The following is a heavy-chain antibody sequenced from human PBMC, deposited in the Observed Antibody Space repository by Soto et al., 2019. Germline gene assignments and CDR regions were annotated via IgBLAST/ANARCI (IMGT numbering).Heavy chain of an antibody. CDR3: ARWIGGYCSNTGCYTFDY. V-gene: IGHV4-59*01. J-gene: IGHJ4*02. CDR2: ISYSGST. CDR1: GGSISSSY. D-gene: IGHD2-2*02. Sequence: WETLSLTCTVSGGSISSSYWSWIRQAPGKGLEWIGYISYSGSTNYNPSLKSRVTISVDTSKNQFSLKLRSVTAADTAVYYCARWIGGYCSNTGCYTFDYWGQGTLVTVSS.